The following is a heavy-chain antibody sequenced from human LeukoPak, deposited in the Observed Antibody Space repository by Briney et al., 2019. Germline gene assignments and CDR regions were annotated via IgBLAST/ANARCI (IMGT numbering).Heavy chain of an antibody. D-gene: IGHD6-13*01. CDR3: ARGRMGIAAAGMGY. CDR1: GYTFTGYY. J-gene: IGHJ4*02. V-gene: IGHV1-2*02. CDR2: INLNSGGT. Sequence: GASVKVSCKASGYTFTGYYMHWVRQAPGQGLEWMGWINLNSGGTNYAQKFQGRVTMTRDTSISTAYMELSRLRSDDTAVYYCARGRMGIAAAGMGYWGQGTLVTVSS.